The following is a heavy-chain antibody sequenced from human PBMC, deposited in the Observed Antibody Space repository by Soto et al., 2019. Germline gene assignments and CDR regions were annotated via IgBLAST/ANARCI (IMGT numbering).Heavy chain of an antibody. Sequence: PSDTLSLTCSVSGASITSYYWNWIRQSPGKGLQWIGHISHGGTTNYNPSLKSRVTISLDAPKNQFSLKLSSVTAADTAVYYCARLPPRIAVDETGGDYWGQGTLVTVSS. CDR1: GASITSYY. CDR2: ISHGGTT. CDR3: ARLPPRIAVDETGGDY. V-gene: IGHV4-59*12. D-gene: IGHD6-19*01. J-gene: IGHJ4*02.